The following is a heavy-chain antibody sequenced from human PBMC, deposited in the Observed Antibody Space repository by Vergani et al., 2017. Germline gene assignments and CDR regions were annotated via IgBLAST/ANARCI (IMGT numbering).Heavy chain of an antibody. CDR3: ASILGMGAFDI. J-gene: IGHJ3*02. CDR2: IYHNGST. V-gene: IGHV4-38-2*02. CDR1: GYSISSGYY. D-gene: IGHD7-27*01. Sequence: QVQLQESGPGLVKPSETLSLTCTVSGYSISSGYYWGWIRQPPGKGLEWIGSIYHNGSTYYNPSLKSRVTISVDTSKNQFSLKLSSVTAADTAVYYCASILGMGAFDIWGQGTMVTVSS.